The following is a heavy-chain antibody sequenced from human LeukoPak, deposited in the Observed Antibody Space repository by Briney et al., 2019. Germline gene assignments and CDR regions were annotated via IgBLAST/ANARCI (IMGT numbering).Heavy chain of an antibody. CDR3: ARVLGYCSGGSCYPFDP. Sequence: PSETLSLTCTVSGGSISSYYWSWIRQPPGKGLEWIGYIYYSGSTNYNPSLKSRVTISVDTSKNQFSLKLSSVTAADTAVYYCARVLGYCSGGSCYPFDPWGQGTLVTVSS. D-gene: IGHD2-15*01. CDR2: IYYSGST. CDR1: GGSISSYY. J-gene: IGHJ5*02. V-gene: IGHV4-59*01.